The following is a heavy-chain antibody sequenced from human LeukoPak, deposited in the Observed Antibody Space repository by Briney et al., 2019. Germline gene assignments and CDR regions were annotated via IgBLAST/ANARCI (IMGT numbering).Heavy chain of an antibody. J-gene: IGHJ4*02. V-gene: IGHV4-34*01. CDR2: INHSGST. Sequence: SETLSLTCAVYGGSFNGYYWSWIRQPPGKGLEWIGEINHSGSTNYNPSLKSRVTISVDTPKNQFSLKLSSVTAADTAVYYCARGGDYYDGSGYYFAFDYWGQGTLVTVSS. CDR3: ARGGDYYDGSGYYFAFDY. CDR1: GGSFNGYY. D-gene: IGHD3-22*01.